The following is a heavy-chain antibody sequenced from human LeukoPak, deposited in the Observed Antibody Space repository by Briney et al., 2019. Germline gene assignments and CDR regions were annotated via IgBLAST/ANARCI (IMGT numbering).Heavy chain of an antibody. CDR3: AKEPGFDSRFDY. CDR2: MNPNSGNT. V-gene: IGHV1-8*01. CDR1: GYTFTSYD. Sequence: ASVKVSCKASGYTFTSYDINWVRQATGQGLEWMGWMNPNSGNTGYAQKFQGRVTMTRNTSISTAYMELSSLRSEDTAVYYCAKEPGFDSRFDYWGQGTLVTVSS. D-gene: IGHD3-10*01. J-gene: IGHJ4*02.